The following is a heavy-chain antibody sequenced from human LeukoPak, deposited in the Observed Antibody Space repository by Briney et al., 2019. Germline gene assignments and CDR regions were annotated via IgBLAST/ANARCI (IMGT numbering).Heavy chain of an antibody. D-gene: IGHD6-19*01. Sequence: GGALRLSCAASGFTLSHYRMHWVRQVPGKGLVWVSHINNYGSSTTYADSVKGRFTISRDKAKNTLYLQMNRLRADGTAVVYCSRERSGWLFENWGPGNLVTVS. CDR3: SRERSGWLFEN. CDR2: INNYGSST. J-gene: IGHJ4*02. V-gene: IGHV3-74*01. CDR1: GFTLSHYR.